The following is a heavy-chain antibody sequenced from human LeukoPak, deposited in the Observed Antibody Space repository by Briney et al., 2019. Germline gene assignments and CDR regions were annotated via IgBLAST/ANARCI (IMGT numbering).Heavy chain of an antibody. Sequence: PGGSLRLSCAASGFTFSSYAMHWVRQAPGKGLEWVAVISYDGSNKYYADSVKGRFTISRDNSKNTLYLQMNSLRAEDTAVYYCAKDQWMARGVLDYWGQGTLVTVSS. V-gene: IGHV3-30*04. D-gene: IGHD5-24*01. CDR2: ISYDGSNK. J-gene: IGHJ4*02. CDR1: GFTFSSYA. CDR3: AKDQWMARGVLDY.